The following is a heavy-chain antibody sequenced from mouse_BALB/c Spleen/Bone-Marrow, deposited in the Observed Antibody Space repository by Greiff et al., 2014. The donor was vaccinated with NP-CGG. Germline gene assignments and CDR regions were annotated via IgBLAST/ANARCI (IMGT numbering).Heavy chain of an antibody. J-gene: IGHJ2*01. CDR3: AKRTYYFDY. CDR2: ISYSGSA. V-gene: IGHV3-2*02. CDR1: GYSITSDHA. Sequence: QSGPGLVKPSQSLSLTCTVTGYSITSDHAWNWIRQFPGNKLEWMGYISYSGSASYNPTLKSRISTTRDTSQNQFFLQFSSVTTEATATYYCAKRTYYFDYWGQGTTLAVSS.